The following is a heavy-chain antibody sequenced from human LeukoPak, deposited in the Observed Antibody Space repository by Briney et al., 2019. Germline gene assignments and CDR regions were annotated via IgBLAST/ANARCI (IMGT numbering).Heavy chain of an antibody. CDR2: ISGSGGST. D-gene: IGHD6-13*01. CDR3: AKSTSSWYGGPFDL. CDR1: GFSFTSYG. J-gene: IGHJ3*01. V-gene: IGHV3-23*01. Sequence: PGGSLRLSCAASGFSFTSYGIIWVRQAPGKGLEWVSGISGSGGSTYNADSVEGRFTISRDNSKNTLFLQMNSLRAEDTAAYYCAKSTSSWYGGPFDLWGRGTMVTVSS.